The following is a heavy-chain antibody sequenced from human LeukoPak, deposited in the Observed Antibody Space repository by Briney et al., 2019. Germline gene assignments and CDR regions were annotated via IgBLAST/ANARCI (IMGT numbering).Heavy chain of an antibody. J-gene: IGHJ4*02. V-gene: IGHV1-2*06. CDR2: INPNSGGT. Sequence: ASVKVSCKASGYTFTGYYMHWVRQAPGQGLEWMGRINPNSGGTNYAQKLQGRVTMTRDTSISTAYMELSRLRSDDTAVYYCARDGYCSSTSCYRLTRWGQGTLVTVSS. CDR3: ARDGYCSSTSCYRLTR. D-gene: IGHD2-2*01. CDR1: GYTFTGYY.